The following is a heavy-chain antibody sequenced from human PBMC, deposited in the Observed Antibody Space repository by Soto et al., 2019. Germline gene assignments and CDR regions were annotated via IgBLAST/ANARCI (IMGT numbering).Heavy chain of an antibody. J-gene: IGHJ4*02. CDR1: GGSISSSSYY. CDR3: ARIVVVAASHDFDY. V-gene: IGHV4-39*01. CDR2: IYYSGST. D-gene: IGHD2-15*01. Sequence: SETLSLTCTVSGGSISSSSYYWGWVRQPPGKGLEWIGSIYYSGSTYYNPSLKSRVTISVDTSKNQFSLKLSSVTAADTAVYYCARIVVVAASHDFDYWGQGTLVTVSS.